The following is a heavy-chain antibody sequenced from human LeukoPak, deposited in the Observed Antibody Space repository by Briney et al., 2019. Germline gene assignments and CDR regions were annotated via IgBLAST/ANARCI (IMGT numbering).Heavy chain of an antibody. J-gene: IGHJ3*02. Sequence: GGSLRLSCAASGFTFSDYYMSWIRQAPGKGLEWVSYISSSGSTIYYADSVKGRFTISRDNAKNSLYLQMNSLRAEDTAAYYCARSQQWLVDDAFDIWGQGTMVTVSS. CDR1: GFTFSDYY. CDR2: ISSSGSTI. D-gene: IGHD6-19*01. CDR3: ARSQQWLVDDAFDI. V-gene: IGHV3-11*01.